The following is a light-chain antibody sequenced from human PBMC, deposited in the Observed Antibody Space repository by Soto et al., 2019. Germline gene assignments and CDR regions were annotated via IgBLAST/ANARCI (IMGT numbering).Light chain of an antibody. CDR3: QQFGTSPRYT. V-gene: IGKV3-20*01. CDR1: QSVGSTY. CDR2: EAA. Sequence: EILLTQSPGTLSLSPGDRATLSCRTSQSVGSTYLAWCQQKPGQAPRLLIYEAARRATGIPARFSGSGSGTDFTLTISRLEPEDFAVYYCQQFGTSPRYTFGQGTKLEI. J-gene: IGKJ2*01.